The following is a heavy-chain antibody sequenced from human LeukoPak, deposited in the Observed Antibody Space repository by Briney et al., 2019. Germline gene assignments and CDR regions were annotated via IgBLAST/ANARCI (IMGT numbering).Heavy chain of an antibody. J-gene: IGHJ4*02. CDR1: GGTFSSYT. CDR2: IIPILGIA. V-gene: IGHV1-69*04. CDR3: ARDGGYDSSGYHTYYFDY. D-gene: IGHD3-22*01. Sequence: ASVKVSCKASGGTFSSYTISWVRQAPGQGLEWMGRIIPILGIANYAQKFQGRVTITADKSTSTAYMELSSLRSEDTAVYYCARDGGYDSSGYHTYYFDYWGQGTLVTVAS.